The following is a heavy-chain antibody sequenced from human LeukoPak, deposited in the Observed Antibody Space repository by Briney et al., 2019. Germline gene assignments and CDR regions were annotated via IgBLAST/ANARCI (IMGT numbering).Heavy chain of an antibody. D-gene: IGHD1-26*01. CDR3: AKLSLSYYDYYYGMDV. V-gene: IGHV3-23*01. Sequence: GGSLRLSCAASGFTFSSYGMHWVRQAPGKGLEWVSAISGSGGSTYYADSVKGRFTISRDNSKNTLYLQMNSLRAEDTAVYYCAKLSLSYYDYYYGMDVWGQGTTVTVSS. CDR2: ISGSGGST. CDR1: GFTFSSYG. J-gene: IGHJ6*02.